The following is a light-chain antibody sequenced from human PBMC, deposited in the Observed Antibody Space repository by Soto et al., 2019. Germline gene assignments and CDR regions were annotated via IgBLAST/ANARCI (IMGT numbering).Light chain of an antibody. CDR3: CSYAGSYTYV. CDR2: DVS. J-gene: IGLJ1*01. V-gene: IGLV2-11*01. CDR1: SSDVDDYNS. Sequence: QSALTQPRSVSGSPGQSVTISCTGPSSDVDDYNSVSWYQQHPDKAPKFIIYDVSKRPSGVPDRFSGSKSGKTASLTISGLQAEDDGDYYCCSYAGSYTYVFGGGTKLTVL.